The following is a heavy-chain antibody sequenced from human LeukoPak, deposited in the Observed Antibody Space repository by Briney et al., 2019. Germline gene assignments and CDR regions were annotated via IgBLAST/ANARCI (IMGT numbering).Heavy chain of an antibody. CDR2: IWYDGSNK. J-gene: IGHJ6*02. V-gene: IGHV3-33*01. D-gene: IGHD2-15*01. CDR3: ARGGEYCSAGCTSHSYSYGLDV. Sequence: PGGSLRLSCEASGFSFSNHGIHWVCQAPGKGLKWVSLIWYDGSNKYYADSVKGRFTISRDDSMHTVYLQMNSLRAEDTSVYYCARGGEYCSAGCTSHSYSYGLDVWGQGTTVTVSS. CDR1: GFSFSNHG.